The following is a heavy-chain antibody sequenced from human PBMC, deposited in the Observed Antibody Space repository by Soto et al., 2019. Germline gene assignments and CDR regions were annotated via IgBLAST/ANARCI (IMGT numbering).Heavy chain of an antibody. D-gene: IGHD3-10*01. CDR2: ISHSGRT. CDR3: SYGSSFDY. J-gene: IGHJ4*02. Sequence: QVQLQESGPGLVKPSETLSLICTVSGASLRSGSYYWSWIQQPPGKGLEWIGYISHSGRTNYDPTLNSRLTMSVDTSPNQFSLQLNSATAADTAVYYCSYGSSFDYWGQGTLVTVSS. V-gene: IGHV4-61*01. CDR1: GASLRSGSYY.